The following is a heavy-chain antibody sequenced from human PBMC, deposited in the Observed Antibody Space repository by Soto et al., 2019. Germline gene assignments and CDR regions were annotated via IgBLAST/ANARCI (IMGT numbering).Heavy chain of an antibody. J-gene: IGHJ4*02. CDR2: IKISARAP. Sequence: EVQLLESGGGLVQPGGSLRLSCIASGFSFSNYAMIWDRQAPGKGPERVSSIKISARAPYYPDAVKGRFNISRDDTKNAVYLQMNSLGGEDTAVYFCAKGDGGYFDHWGQGSLVTGSS. CDR1: GFSFSNYA. D-gene: IGHD3-16*01. CDR3: AKGDGGYFDH. V-gene: IGHV3-23*05.